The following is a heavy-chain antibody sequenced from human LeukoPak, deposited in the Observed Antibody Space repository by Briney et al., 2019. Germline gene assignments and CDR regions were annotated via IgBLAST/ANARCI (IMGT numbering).Heavy chain of an antibody. CDR2: ISSSGSTI. V-gene: IGHV3-48*03. J-gene: IGHJ4*02. D-gene: IGHD3-10*01. Sequence: GGSLRLSCAASGFTFSSYEMNWVRQAPGKGLEWVSYISSSGSTIYYADSVKGRFTISRDNAKNPLYLQMNSLRAEDTAVYYCATTMVRGFYMDYWGQGTLVTVSS. CDR1: GFTFSSYE. CDR3: ATTMVRGFYMDY.